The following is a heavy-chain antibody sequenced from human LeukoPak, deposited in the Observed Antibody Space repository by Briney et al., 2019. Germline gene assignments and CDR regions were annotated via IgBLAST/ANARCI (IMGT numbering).Heavy chain of an antibody. Sequence: ASVKVSCKASGYTFTTYYIHCVRQAPGQGLEWMGIINPSGGSTTYAQKFQGRVTMTRDTFTSTVYMELSSLRSEDTAVYYCARELEEGDGYNFGFDPWGQGTLVTVSS. D-gene: IGHD5-24*01. V-gene: IGHV1-46*01. J-gene: IGHJ5*02. CDR3: ARELEEGDGYNFGFDP. CDR2: INPSGGST. CDR1: GYTFTTYY.